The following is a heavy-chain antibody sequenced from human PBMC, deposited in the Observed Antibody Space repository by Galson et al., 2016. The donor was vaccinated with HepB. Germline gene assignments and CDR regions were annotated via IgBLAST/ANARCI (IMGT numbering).Heavy chain of an antibody. CDR1: GGTFSSYT. CDR3: ARGQQLVSSDAFDL. D-gene: IGHD6-13*01. CDR2: FIPILGVP. Sequence: SVKVSCKASGGTFSSYTINWVRQAPGQGLEWLGRFIPILGVPSYTQKFQGRVTITADNSARTAYMEMSSLRPEDTAVYYCARGQQLVSSDAFDLWGQGTMVTVSS. V-gene: IGHV1-69*02. J-gene: IGHJ3*01.